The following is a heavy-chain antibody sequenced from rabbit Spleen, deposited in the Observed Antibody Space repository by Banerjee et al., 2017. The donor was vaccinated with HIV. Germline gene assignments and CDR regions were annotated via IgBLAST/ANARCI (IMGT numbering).Heavy chain of an antibody. D-gene: IGHD4-1*01. CDR3: ARETSSGWGIVSFYFNL. CDR2: IYPGSSGTT. Sequence: QSLEESGGDLVKPGASLTLTCTASGFSFSSTYYICWVRQPPGKGLEWIGCIYPGSSGTTYYASWAKGRFTISKTSSTTVTLQMTSLTAADTATYFCARETSSGWGIVSFYFNLWGPGTLVTVS. V-gene: IGHV1S40*01. J-gene: IGHJ4*01. CDR1: GFSFSSTYY.